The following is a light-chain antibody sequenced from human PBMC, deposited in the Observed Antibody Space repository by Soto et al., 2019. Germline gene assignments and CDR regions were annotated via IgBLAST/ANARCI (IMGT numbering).Light chain of an antibody. CDR2: GAS. V-gene: IGKV3-20*01. CDR3: QQYGSSPPIT. Sequence: EIVLTQSPGTLSLSPGERATLSCRASQSVSSSYLAWYQQKPGQAPRLLIYGASSRATGIPDRFSGSGSGTHFTLTISRLEPEDFAGYYCQQYGSSPPITFGPGTKVDIK. J-gene: IGKJ3*01. CDR1: QSVSSSY.